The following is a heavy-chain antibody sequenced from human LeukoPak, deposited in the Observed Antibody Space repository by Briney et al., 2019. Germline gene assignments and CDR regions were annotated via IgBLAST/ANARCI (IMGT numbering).Heavy chain of an antibody. CDR1: GYAISSGYY. CDR2: IYYSGST. J-gene: IGHJ4*02. CDR3: ARSNRRSGSYLRH. Sequence: SETLSLTCSVSGYAISSGYYWGWIRQPPGKGLEWIGSIYYSGSTYYNPSLKSRVTISVDTSKNQFSLKLSSVTAADTAVYYCARSNRRSGSYLRHWGQGTLVTVSS. V-gene: IGHV4-38-2*02. D-gene: IGHD1-26*01.